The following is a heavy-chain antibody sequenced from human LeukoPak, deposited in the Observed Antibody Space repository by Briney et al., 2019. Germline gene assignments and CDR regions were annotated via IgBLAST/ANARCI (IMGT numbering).Heavy chain of an antibody. CDR2: ISWNSGSI. D-gene: IGHD6-13*01. Sequence: GGSLRLSCAASGFTFDDYAMHWVRQAPGKGLEWVSGISWNSGSIGYADSVKGRFTISRDNAKNSLYLQMNSLRAEDTALYYCARGRYSGTCYYFDYWGQGTLVTVSS. J-gene: IGHJ4*02. CDR1: GFTFDDYA. V-gene: IGHV3-9*01. CDR3: ARGRYSGTCYYFDY.